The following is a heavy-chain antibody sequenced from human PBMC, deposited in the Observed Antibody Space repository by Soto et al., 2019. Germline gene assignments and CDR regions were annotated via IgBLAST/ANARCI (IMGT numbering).Heavy chain of an antibody. D-gene: IGHD5-18*01. J-gene: IGHJ3*02. V-gene: IGHV1-46*01. Sequence: ASVKVSCKASGYTFTSYYMHWVRQAPGQGLEWMGIINPSGGSTSYAQKFQGRVTMTRDTSTSTVYMELSSLRSEDTAVYYCVRSRKKIRGYSYGHGGLDAFDIWGQGTMVTVSS. CDR3: VRSRKKIRGYSYGHGGLDAFDI. CDR2: INPSGGST. CDR1: GYTFTSYY.